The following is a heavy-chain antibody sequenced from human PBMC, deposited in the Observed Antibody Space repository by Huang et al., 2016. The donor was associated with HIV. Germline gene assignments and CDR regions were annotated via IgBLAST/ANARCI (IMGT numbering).Heavy chain of an antibody. V-gene: IGHV5-51*03. J-gene: IGHJ3*01. CDR2: ICPFETEN. CDR3: AKGRRAFDV. Sequence: EVQLVQSGAEVKKPGESLKISCTGSGYSCSIYWIAWVRQMPGKGLEWMGIICPFETENTYSPSVEGQVSISVDKSINTVYLHWSSLKASDTAIYYCAKGRRAFDVWGQGTWVTVSS. CDR1: GYSCSIYW.